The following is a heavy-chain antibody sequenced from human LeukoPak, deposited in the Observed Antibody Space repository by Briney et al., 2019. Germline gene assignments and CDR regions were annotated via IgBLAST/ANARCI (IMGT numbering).Heavy chain of an antibody. D-gene: IGHD6-19*01. J-gene: IGHJ4*02. CDR2: ISSSSSYI. V-gene: IGHV3-21*04. CDR3: ARSGVAVAGQILY. CDR1: GFTFSSYS. Sequence: PGGSLRLSCAASGFTFSSYSMNWVRQAPGKGLEWVSSISSSSSYIYYADSVKGRFTISRDNAKNSLYLQMNSLRAEDTAVYYCARSGVAVAGQILYWGQGTLVTVSS.